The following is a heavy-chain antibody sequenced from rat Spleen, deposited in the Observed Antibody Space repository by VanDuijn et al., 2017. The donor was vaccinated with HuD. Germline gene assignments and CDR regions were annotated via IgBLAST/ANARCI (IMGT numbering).Heavy chain of an antibody. CDR3: ARRHYGYTDYFDY. J-gene: IGHJ2*01. CDR1: GFTFSDYA. Sequence: EVQLVESGGGLVQPGRSLKLSCAASGFTFSDYAMAWVRQAPTKGLEWVASISPSGGSTYHRDSVEGRFTISRDNAKSTLSLQMDSLRYEDTATYYCARRHYGYTDYFDYWGQGVMVTVSS. D-gene: IGHD1-9*01. V-gene: IGHV5-29*01. CDR2: ISPSGGST.